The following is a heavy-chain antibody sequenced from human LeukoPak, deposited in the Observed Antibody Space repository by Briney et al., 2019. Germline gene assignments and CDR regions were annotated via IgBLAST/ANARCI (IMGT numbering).Heavy chain of an antibody. CDR2: IYYSGST. D-gene: IGHD3-22*01. V-gene: IGHV4-59*08. Sequence: PSETLSLTCTVSGGSISSYYWSWIRQPPGKGLEYIGYIYYSGSTNYNPSLKSRVTISVDASKNQFSLKLSSVTAADTAVYYCARLVRTYYYDSSGYYWDYWGQGTLVTVSS. J-gene: IGHJ4*02. CDR3: ARLVRTYYYDSSGYYWDY. CDR1: GGSISSYY.